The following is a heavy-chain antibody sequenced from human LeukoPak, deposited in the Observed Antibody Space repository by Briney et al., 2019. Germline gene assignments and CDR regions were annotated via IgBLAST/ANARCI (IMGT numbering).Heavy chain of an antibody. J-gene: IGHJ3*02. CDR3: AKLFDGPNSEGKDM. Sequence: AGGSLSLSCAASGFNFSNYAMSWVRQAPGKGLEWVSSIGGSGGNTYYADSVKGRFTISRGNSKNTLYLQMNSLRGEDTAVYYCAKLFDGPNSEGKDMWGQGTMVTVSS. CDR1: GFNFSNYA. CDR2: IGGSGGNT. D-gene: IGHD3-3*01. V-gene: IGHV3-23*01.